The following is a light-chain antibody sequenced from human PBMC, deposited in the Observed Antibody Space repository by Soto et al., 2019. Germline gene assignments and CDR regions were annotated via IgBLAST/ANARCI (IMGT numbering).Light chain of an antibody. V-gene: IGKV1-39*01. Sequence: IHLTHSPASLSASVLYRVAITFLTSQSINNYLNWYQQKPGKAPKVLIYDATRLQGGVPSRFSGGGSGTDFTLTISSLQPEDFATYYCQQTYSPPLTFGQGTKVDI. J-gene: IGKJ1*01. CDR3: QQTYSPPLT. CDR1: QSINNY. CDR2: DAT.